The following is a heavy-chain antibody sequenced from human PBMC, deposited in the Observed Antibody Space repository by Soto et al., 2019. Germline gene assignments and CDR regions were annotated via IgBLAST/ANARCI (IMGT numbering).Heavy chain of an antibody. CDR3: ARGGYCTNGVCYEAYYYYGMDV. D-gene: IGHD2-8*01. CDR1: GYTFTSYA. J-gene: IGHJ6*02. V-gene: IGHV1-3*01. CDR2: INAGNGNT. Sequence: ASVKVSCKASGYTFTSYAMHWVCQAPGQRLEWMGWINAGNGNTKYSQKFQGRVTITRDTSASTAYMELSSLRSEDTAVYYCARGGYCTNGVCYEAYYYYGMDVWGQGTTVTVSS.